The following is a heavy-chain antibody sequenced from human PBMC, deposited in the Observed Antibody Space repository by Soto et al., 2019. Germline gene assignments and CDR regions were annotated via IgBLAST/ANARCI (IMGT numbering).Heavy chain of an antibody. CDR1: GGSISSYY. D-gene: IGHD7-27*01. V-gene: IGHV4-59*08. CDR3: ARCGPWGPPYYYYYYMDV. CDR2: IYYSGST. J-gene: IGHJ6*03. Sequence: SETLSLTCTVSGGSISSYYWSWIRQPPGKGLEWIGYIYYSGSTNYNPSLKSRVTISVDTSKNQFSLKLSSVTAADTAVYYCARCGPWGPPYYYYYYMDVWGKGTTVTVSS.